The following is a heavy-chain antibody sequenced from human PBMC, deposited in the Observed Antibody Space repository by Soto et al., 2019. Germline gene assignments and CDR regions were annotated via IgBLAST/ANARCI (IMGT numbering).Heavy chain of an antibody. V-gene: IGHV3-21*06. CDR3: ARESEDLTSNFDY. Sequence: GGSLRLSCAASGFTFTRYSMNWVRQAPGKGLEWVSSISSTTNYIYYGDSMKGRFTISRDNAKNSLHLEMNSLRAEDTAVYYCARESEDLTSNFDYWGQGTLVTVSS. J-gene: IGHJ4*02. CDR1: GFTFTRYS. CDR2: ISSTTNYI.